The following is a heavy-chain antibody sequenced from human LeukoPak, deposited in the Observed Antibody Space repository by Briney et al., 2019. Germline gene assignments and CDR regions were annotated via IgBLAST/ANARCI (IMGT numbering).Heavy chain of an antibody. J-gene: IGHJ4*01. CDR2: ISWNSGSI. Sequence: GGSLRLSCAASGCTFGDYAMHWVRQAPGKGLEWVAGISWNSGSIVYADSVKGRFTISRDNAKNSLYLQMNSLRAEDTALYYCAKDIKSEQQLVGFDYWGQATLVTVSA. V-gene: IGHV3-9*01. D-gene: IGHD6-13*01. CDR1: GCTFGDYA. CDR3: AKDIKSEQQLVGFDY.